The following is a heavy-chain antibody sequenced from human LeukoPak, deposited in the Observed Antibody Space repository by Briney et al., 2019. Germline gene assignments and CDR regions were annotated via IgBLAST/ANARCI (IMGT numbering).Heavy chain of an antibody. Sequence: SQTLSLTSAISGDSVSSNNGAWNWIRQSPSRGLEWLGRTYFRSRWYNDFAESMKGRMTIDPDTSKNQFSLQLTSVTPEDTAVYYCARDLGTTGWYTFDYWGQGTLVTVSS. CDR2: TYFRSRWYN. D-gene: IGHD6-19*01. CDR1: GDSVSSNNGA. CDR3: ARDLGTTGWYTFDY. V-gene: IGHV6-1*01. J-gene: IGHJ4*02.